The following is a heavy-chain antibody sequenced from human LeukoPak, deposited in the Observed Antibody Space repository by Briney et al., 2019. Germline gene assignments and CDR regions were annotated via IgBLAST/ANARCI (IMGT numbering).Heavy chain of an antibody. J-gene: IGHJ3*02. CDR2: IYYSDSGKM. CDR3: ARRPPALGAFDI. V-gene: IGHV4-39*01. Sequence: SETLSLTCTVSGGSISRSSYYWGWIRQPPGKGLQWFGRIYYSDSGKMYYNPSLKSRATISANTSKNQLSLKVSSVTAADTAVYYCARRPPALGAFDIWGQGTMVSVSS. CDR1: GGSISRSSYY.